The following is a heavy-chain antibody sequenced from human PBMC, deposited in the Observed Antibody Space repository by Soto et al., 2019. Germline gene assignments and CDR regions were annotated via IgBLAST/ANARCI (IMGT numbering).Heavy chain of an antibody. J-gene: IGHJ4*02. CDR2: ISYDGSNK. D-gene: IGHD3-22*01. CDR1: GFTFSSYA. CDR3: ARGTYDSSGYYYPGFDY. Sequence: GGSLRLSCAASGFTFSSYAMHWVRQAPGKGLEWVAVISYDGSNKYYADSVKGRFTISRDNSKNTLYLQMNSLRAEDTAVYYCARGTYDSSGYYYPGFDYWGQGTLVTVSS. V-gene: IGHV3-30-3*01.